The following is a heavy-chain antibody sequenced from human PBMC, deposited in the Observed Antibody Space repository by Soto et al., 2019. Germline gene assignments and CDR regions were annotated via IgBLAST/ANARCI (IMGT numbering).Heavy chain of an antibody. V-gene: IGHV1-18*04. D-gene: IGHD3-16*01. CDR2: INPYNANT. Sequence: GDSVKVSFKTSGYPFTNHGINLVRQAPGQGLEWMGWINPYNANTNYAQKLQGRVTMTTDTSTSTAYMELRSLTSDDTAVYYCARDRVAGIWGDAFDIWGQGTMVTVSS. J-gene: IGHJ3*02. CDR3: ARDRVAGIWGDAFDI. CDR1: GYPFTNHG.